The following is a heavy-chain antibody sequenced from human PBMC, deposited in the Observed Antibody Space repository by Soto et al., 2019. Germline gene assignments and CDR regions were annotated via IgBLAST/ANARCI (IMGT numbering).Heavy chain of an antibody. Sequence: ASETLSLTCTVSGGSITTGDYYRSWIRQPPGKGLEWIGYIYYSGSTFYSPSLKSRITISLDTPKNQFSLRLGSVTAADTAVYNSASEHGYKRTYWGQGTKLTVSS. CDR1: GGSITTGDYY. J-gene: IGHJ4*02. D-gene: IGHD5-12*01. V-gene: IGHV4-30-4*01. CDR2: IYYSGST. CDR3: ASEHGYKRTY.